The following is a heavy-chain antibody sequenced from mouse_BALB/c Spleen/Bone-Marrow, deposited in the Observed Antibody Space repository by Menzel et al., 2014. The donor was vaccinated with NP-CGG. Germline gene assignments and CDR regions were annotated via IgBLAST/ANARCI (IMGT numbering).Heavy chain of an antibody. V-gene: IGHV1-80*01. J-gene: IGHJ2*01. Sequence: VQLQQSGAELVRPGSSVKISCKVSGYPFSSYWMNWVKQRPGQGLEWLGQIYPGDGETNYNGKFKGNATLTADKSSSKAYMQLISLTSEDSAVYFCARKYGDYWGQGTPLTGSS. CDR1: GYPFSSYW. CDR2: IYPGDGET. CDR3: ARKYGDY. D-gene: IGHD2-10*02.